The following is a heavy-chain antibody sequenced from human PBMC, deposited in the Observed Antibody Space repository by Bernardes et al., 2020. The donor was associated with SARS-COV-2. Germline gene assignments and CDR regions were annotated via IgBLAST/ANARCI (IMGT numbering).Heavy chain of an antibody. CDR3: ARETLGQCSTTTCYDIFDS. D-gene: IGHD2-2*01. CDR1: GASISTGPYY. Sequence: SETLSLTCTVSGASISTGPYYWTWIRQPAGKGLEWIGRIYTSGSGSYNPSLESRLTISLDTSKNQFSLKLSSVTAADTALYYCARETLGQCSTTTCYDIFDSWGQGALVTVSS. J-gene: IGHJ4*02. CDR2: IYTSGSG. V-gene: IGHV4-61*02.